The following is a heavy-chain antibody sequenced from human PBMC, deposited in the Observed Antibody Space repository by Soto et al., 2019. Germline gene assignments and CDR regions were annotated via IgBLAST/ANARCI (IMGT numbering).Heavy chain of an antibody. CDR2: ISTSSSYI. V-gene: IGHV3-21*01. CDR1: GFTFSSYN. D-gene: IGHD6-13*01. J-gene: IGHJ4*02. CDR3: TRGRGGSSWYIFDPDY. Sequence: EVQLVESGGGLVKPGGSLRLSCAASGFTFSSYNMNWVRQAPGKGLEWVSSISTSSSYIYYADSVKGRFTISRDNAKNSLYLQMNSLRADDTAVYYCTRGRGGSSWYIFDPDYWGQGTLVTVSS.